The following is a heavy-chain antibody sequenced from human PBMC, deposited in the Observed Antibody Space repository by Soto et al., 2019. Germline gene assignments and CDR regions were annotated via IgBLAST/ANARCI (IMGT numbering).Heavy chain of an antibody. D-gene: IGHD3-22*01. V-gene: IGHV1-69*01. Sequence: QVQLVQSGAEVKKPGSSVKVSCKASGDTFNNYAISWVRQAPGQGLEWVGGIIPNFDAANSAQKFQGRVTTTADESTSTAYMGMSRLRSEDTAVYYCAKGSYYDASSSFDCPGMYYRYFGLDVWGQGTTVTVSS. CDR1: GDTFNNYA. CDR2: IIPNFDAA. J-gene: IGHJ6*02. CDR3: AKGSYYDASSSFDCPGMYYRYFGLDV.